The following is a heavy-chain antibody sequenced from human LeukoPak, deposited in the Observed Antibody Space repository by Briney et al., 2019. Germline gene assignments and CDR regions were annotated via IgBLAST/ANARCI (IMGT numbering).Heavy chain of an antibody. V-gene: IGHV3-23*01. J-gene: IGHJ4*02. CDR3: ARSPYYDILAGFYYYFDY. D-gene: IGHD3-9*01. CDR1: GLTFSSYA. Sequence: GGSLRLSCAASGLTFSSYAMTWVRQAPGKGLEWVSVISCSGGSTPYADSVKGRFTISRDNSKNTLYLQMNSLRAEDTATYYCARSPYYDILAGFYYYFDYWGQGTLVTVSS. CDR2: ISCSGGST.